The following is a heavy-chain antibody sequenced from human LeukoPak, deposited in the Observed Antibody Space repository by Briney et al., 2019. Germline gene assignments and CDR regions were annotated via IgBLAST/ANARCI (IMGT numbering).Heavy chain of an antibody. Sequence: GGSLRLSCAASGFTVSSDYMTWVRQAPGKGLEWVSIIYSADTTYYSDSVRGRFTISRDNSKNTLYLQMNSLRAEDSAVYYCAREDRWMGGFDYWGQGTLVTVSS. D-gene: IGHD2-15*01. CDR2: IYSADTT. J-gene: IGHJ4*02. V-gene: IGHV3-66*01. CDR3: AREDRWMGGFDY. CDR1: GFTVSSDY.